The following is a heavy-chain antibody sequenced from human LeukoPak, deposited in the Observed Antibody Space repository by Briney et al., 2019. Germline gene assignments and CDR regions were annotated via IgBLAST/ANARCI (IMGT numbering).Heavy chain of an antibody. V-gene: IGHV5-51*01. Sequence: GESLKISCKGSGYSFSSYWIGWVRQMPGKGLEWMGIIYPGDSDTRYSPSFRGQVTISADKSISTAYLQWSSLKASDTAMYYCARRRDLYSGSYYPFDYWGQGTLVTVSS. CDR2: IYPGDSDT. J-gene: IGHJ4*02. CDR1: GYSFSSYW. D-gene: IGHD1-26*01. CDR3: ARRRDLYSGSYYPFDY.